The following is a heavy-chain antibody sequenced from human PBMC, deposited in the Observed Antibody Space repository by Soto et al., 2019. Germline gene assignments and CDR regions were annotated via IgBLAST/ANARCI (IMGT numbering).Heavy chain of an antibody. J-gene: IGHJ4*02. CDR3: AGDGGGGYYFDSSGYLDY. D-gene: IGHD3-22*01. Sequence: QVQLQESGPGLVKPSQTLSLTCTVSGDSISSGGYCWSWIRQHPRKGLEWIGYISNSGNTYYNPSLKSRVTISVDTSENQFSLKLTSVTAGGTAVYYCAGDGGGGYYFDSSGYLDYWGQGTLVTVSS. V-gene: IGHV4-31*03. CDR2: ISNSGNT. CDR1: GDSISSGGYC.